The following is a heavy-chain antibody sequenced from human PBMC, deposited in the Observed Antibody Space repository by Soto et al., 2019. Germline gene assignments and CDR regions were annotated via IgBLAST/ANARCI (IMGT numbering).Heavy chain of an antibody. D-gene: IGHD2-15*01. CDR3: AADSRYCSGGNCEDY. Sequence: QMQLVQSGPEVKKPGTSVKVSCKASGFTFTSSAMQWVRQARGQRLEWKGWIVVGSGHTNYAQKCQERVTISRDTSTSTAYMALSSLRSEDTAVYYCAADSRYCSGGNCEDYWGQGTLVTVSS. V-gene: IGHV1-58*02. J-gene: IGHJ4*02. CDR1: GFTFTSSA. CDR2: IVVGSGHT.